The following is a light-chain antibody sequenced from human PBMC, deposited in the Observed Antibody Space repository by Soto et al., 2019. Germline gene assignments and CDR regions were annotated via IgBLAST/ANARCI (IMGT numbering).Light chain of an antibody. CDR1: QNISNY. CDR3: QQYGDSPLT. V-gene: IGKV3-20*01. J-gene: IGKJ4*01. CDR2: DVS. Sequence: IVLTQSPATLSLSPGKRATLSCRASQNISNYLIWYQQKPGQAPRLLIYDVSNRATGIPDRFSGSGSGTDFTLTISRLEPEDFAVYHCQQYGDSPLTFGGGTKVDIK.